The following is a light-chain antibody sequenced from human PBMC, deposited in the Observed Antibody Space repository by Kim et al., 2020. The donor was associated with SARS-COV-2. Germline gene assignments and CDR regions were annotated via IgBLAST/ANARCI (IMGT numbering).Light chain of an antibody. Sequence: CSPGERATLPCRASQSVTGRVSWYQQRPGQAPRLLIYDTSNRATGIPARFSGSGSGTDFTLTISSLEPEDFAVYYCQQRRSWPLTFGGGTKVDIK. CDR1: QSVTGR. J-gene: IGKJ4*01. CDR2: DTS. V-gene: IGKV3-11*01. CDR3: QQRRSWPLT.